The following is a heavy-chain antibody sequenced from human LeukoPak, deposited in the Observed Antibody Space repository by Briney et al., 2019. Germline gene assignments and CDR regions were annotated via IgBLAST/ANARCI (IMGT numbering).Heavy chain of an antibody. J-gene: IGHJ4*02. CDR3: TTGRFCSGGRCSSSFDF. CDR1: GYSFINYW. D-gene: IGHD2-15*01. V-gene: IGHV5-51*01. Sequence: GESLKISCKGSGYSFINYWIGWVRQMPDKGLEWMGIIYPGNSDIRYSPSFQGQVTISVDKSINTAYLQWTSLKASDTAIYYCTTGRFCSGGRCSSSFDFWGQGTLLTVPS. CDR2: IYPGNSDI.